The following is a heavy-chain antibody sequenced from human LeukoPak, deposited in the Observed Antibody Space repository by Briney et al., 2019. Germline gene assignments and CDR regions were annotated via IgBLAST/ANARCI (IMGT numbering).Heavy chain of an antibody. CDR1: GFTFSSYE. V-gene: IGHV3-48*03. Sequence: GGSLRLSCAASGFTFSSYEMNWVRQAPGKGLEWVSYISSSGSTIYYADSVKGRFTISRDNAKNSLYLQMNSLRAEDTAVYYCAKVLYYYDSNDAFDIWGQGTMVTVSS. CDR3: AKVLYYYDSNDAFDI. J-gene: IGHJ3*02. D-gene: IGHD3-22*01. CDR2: ISSSGSTI.